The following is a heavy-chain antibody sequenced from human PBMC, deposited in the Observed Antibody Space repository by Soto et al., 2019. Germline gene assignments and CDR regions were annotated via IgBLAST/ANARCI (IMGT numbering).Heavy chain of an antibody. J-gene: IGHJ3*02. V-gene: IGHV3-30*04. Sequence: QVQLVESGGGVVQPGGSLRLSCAASGFTFNIYAMHWVRQAPGKGLEWVAVISYDGRQKYSTESVKGRFTISRDNSKNTLFLQMDSLRAEDTAVYYCATIAHLRPIIQAPAAAGSRYATFENWGQGTLVTVSS. CDR2: ISYDGRQK. CDR3: ATIAHLRPIIQAPAAAGSRYATFEN. CDR1: GFTFNIYA. D-gene: IGHD6-13*01.